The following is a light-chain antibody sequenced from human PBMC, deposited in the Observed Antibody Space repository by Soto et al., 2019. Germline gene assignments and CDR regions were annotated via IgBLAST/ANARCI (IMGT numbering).Light chain of an antibody. CDR2: GNN. J-gene: IGLJ1*01. CDR3: QSYDSRLSGYYV. Sequence: QSVLTQPPSVSGAPGRGVTISCTGTSSNIGADYDVHWYQQLPGTAPKLLIYGNNNRPSGVPDRFSGSKSDTSASLAITDLQAEDEADYYCQSYDSRLSGYYVFGTGTKLTVL. V-gene: IGLV1-40*01. CDR1: SSNIGADYD.